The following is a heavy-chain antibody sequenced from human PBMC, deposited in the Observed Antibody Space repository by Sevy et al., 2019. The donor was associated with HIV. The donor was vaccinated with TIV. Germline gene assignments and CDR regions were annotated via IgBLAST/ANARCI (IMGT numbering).Heavy chain of an antibody. CDR3: AATKDYYESSGPPFDY. V-gene: IGHV1-24*01. J-gene: IGHJ4*02. D-gene: IGHD3-22*01. CDR1: GYTLNKLS. CDR2: FDPEDGET. Sequence: ASVKVSCKVSGYTLNKLSMHWVRQAPGKGLEWMGSFDPEDGETFYAQKFQGSVTMTEDTSTDTAYMELSSLRSEDTAVYYCAATKDYYESSGPPFDYWGQGTLVTVSS.